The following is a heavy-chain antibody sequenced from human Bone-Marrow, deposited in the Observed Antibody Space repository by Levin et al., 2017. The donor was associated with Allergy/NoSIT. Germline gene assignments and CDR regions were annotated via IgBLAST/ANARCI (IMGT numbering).Heavy chain of an antibody. CDR3: AREGSSSWSGGMDV. D-gene: IGHD6-13*01. CDR2: INSDGSST. V-gene: IGHV3-74*01. Sequence: VASVKVSCAASGLTFSGYWMHWVRQVPGKGLVWVSRINSDGSSTAYADSVKGRFSLSRDNDKNTLYLQMNSLRVEDTAVYYCAREGSSSWSGGMDVWGQGTTVTVSS. CDR1: GLTFSGYW. J-gene: IGHJ6*02.